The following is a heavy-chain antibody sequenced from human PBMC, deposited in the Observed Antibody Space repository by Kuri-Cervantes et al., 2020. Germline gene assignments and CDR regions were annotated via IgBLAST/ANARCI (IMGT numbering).Heavy chain of an antibody. CDR1: GYTFTSYE. J-gene: IGHJ3*02. Sequence: ASVKVSCKASGYTFTSYEIPWVRQAPGQGLEWIAWISSYSSDKKYAQKLQGRVTMTTDTSTSTAYMELRSLRSDDTALYYCARDCRPSRAPSNDAFDIWGQGTMVTVSS. D-gene: IGHD5-24*01. CDR3: ARDCRPSRAPSNDAFDI. CDR2: ISSYSSDK. V-gene: IGHV1-18*01.